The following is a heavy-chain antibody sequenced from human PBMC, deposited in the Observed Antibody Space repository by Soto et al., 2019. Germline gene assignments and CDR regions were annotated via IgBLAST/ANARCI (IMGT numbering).Heavy chain of an antibody. CDR3: ARVFQNQLPQFP. J-gene: IGHJ5*02. CDR1: GYTFTSYG. V-gene: IGHV1-18*01. CDR2: ISAYNGNT. Sequence: ASVKVSCKASGYTFTSYGISWVRQAPGQGLEWMGWISAYNGNTNYAQKHQGRVTMTTDTSTSTAYMELRSLRSDDTAVYYCARVFQNQLPQFPWGQGTLVTVSS. D-gene: IGHD2-2*01.